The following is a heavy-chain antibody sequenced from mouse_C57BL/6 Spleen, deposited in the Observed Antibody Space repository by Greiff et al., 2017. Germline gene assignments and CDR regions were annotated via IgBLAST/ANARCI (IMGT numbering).Heavy chain of an antibody. V-gene: IGHV1-15*01. Sequence: LQQSGAELVRPGASVTLSCKASGYTFTDYEMHWVKQTPVHGLEWIGAIDPETGGTAYNQKFKGKAILTADKSSSTAYMELRSLTSEDSAVYYCTRSRFYTTVEGYFDVWGTGTTVTVSS. D-gene: IGHD1-1*01. CDR2: IDPETGGT. J-gene: IGHJ1*03. CDR1: GYTFTDYE. CDR3: TRSRFYTTVEGYFDV.